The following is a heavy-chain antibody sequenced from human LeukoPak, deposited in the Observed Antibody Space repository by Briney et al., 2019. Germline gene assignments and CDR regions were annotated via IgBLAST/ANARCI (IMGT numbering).Heavy chain of an antibody. J-gene: IGHJ4*02. D-gene: IGHD3-22*01. CDR2: IIPIFGTA. V-gene: IGHV1-69*01. CDR3: ARSPNYDRSGYYHYYFDY. CDR1: GGTFSSYA. Sequence: SVKVSCKASGGTFSSYAISWVRQAPGQGLEWMGGIIPIFGTANYAQKLQGRVTLTADESTSTAYMELSSLRSEDTAVYYCARSPNYDRSGYYHYYFDYWGQGTLVTVSS.